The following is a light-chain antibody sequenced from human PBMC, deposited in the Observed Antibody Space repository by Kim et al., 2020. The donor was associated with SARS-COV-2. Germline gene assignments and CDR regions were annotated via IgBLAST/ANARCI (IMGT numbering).Light chain of an antibody. CDR3: QTWDTGIRV. CDR2: LNSDGSH. Sequence: QLVLTQSPFASASLGDSVKLTCILTSGHSTYAIAWHQQQPEKGPRFLMKLNSDGSHRKGDGIPDRFSGSSSGTERYLTISSLQAEDEADYYCQTWDTGIRVFGGGTKVTVL. CDR1: SGHSTYA. J-gene: IGLJ3*02. V-gene: IGLV4-69*01.